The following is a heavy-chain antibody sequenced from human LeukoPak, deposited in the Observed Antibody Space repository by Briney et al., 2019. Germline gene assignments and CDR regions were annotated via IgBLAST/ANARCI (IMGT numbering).Heavy chain of an antibody. CDR1: GFTFSNAW. Sequence: PGGSLRLSCAASGFTFSNAWMSWVRQAPGKGLVWVSRINSDGSSTSYADSVKGRFTISRDNAKNKLYLQMNSLRAEDTAVYYCARAPDKDPGFDYWGQGTLVTVSS. J-gene: IGHJ4*02. D-gene: IGHD3-22*01. CDR2: INSDGSST. V-gene: IGHV3-74*01. CDR3: ARAPDKDPGFDY.